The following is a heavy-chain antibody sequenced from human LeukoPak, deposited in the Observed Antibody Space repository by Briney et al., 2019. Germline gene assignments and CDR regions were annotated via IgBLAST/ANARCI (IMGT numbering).Heavy chain of an antibody. CDR3: ARGPYGSFDY. CDR1: GGSISSSSYY. V-gene: IGHV4-39*07. J-gene: IGHJ4*02. D-gene: IGHD4-17*01. CDR2: IYYSGST. Sequence: SQTLSLTCTVSGGSISSSSYYWGWIRQPPGKGLEWIGSIYYSGSTYYNPSLKSRVTISVDTSKNQFSLKLSSVTAADTAVYYCARGPYGSFDYWGQGTLVTVSS.